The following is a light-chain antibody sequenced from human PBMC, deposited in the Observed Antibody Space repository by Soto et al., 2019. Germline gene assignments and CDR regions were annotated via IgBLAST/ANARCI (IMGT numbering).Light chain of an antibody. CDR3: QQYNNWPPIT. CDR2: GAS. CDR1: QSVSSGH. J-gene: IGKJ5*01. Sequence: DIVLTQSPGTLSLSPGERASLSCRASQSVSSGHLAWYQQKPGQAPRVLIYGASTRAAGIPDRFSGSGSGTEFTLTISSLQSEDFAVYYCQQYNNWPPITFGQGTRLEIK. V-gene: IGKV3D-15*01.